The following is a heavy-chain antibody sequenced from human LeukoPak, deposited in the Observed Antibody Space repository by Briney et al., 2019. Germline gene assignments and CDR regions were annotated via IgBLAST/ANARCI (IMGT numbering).Heavy chain of an antibody. J-gene: IGHJ4*02. CDR2: ISSSSSYI. CDR1: GFTFSSYS. CDR3: ASGAVTTNY. Sequence: PGGSLRLSCAASGFTFSSYSMNWVRQAPGKGLEWVSSISSSSSYIYYADSVKGRLTISRDNAKNSLYLQMNSLRAEDTAVYYCASGAVTTNYWGQGTLVTVSS. D-gene: IGHD4-17*01. V-gene: IGHV3-21*01.